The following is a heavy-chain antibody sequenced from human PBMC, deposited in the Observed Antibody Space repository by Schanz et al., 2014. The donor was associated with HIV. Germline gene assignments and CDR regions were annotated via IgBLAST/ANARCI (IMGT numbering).Heavy chain of an antibody. CDR1: GFTFSSYW. D-gene: IGHD5-18*01. Sequence: EVQLVESGGGLVQPGGSLRLSCAASGFTFSSYWMHWVRQAPGKGLVWVSSINSGGGEKLYADSMKGRFTISRDNAKNSLHLQMNSLRAEDTAVYYCVRGDTVFEYWGQGTLVTVSS. J-gene: IGHJ4*02. CDR3: VRGDTVFEY. V-gene: IGHV3-74*01. CDR2: INSGGGEK.